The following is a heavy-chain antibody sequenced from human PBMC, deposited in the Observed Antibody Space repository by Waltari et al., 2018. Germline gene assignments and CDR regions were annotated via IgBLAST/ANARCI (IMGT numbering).Heavy chain of an antibody. V-gene: IGHV4-4*02. CDR2: ISGSSGST. D-gene: IGHD6-13*01. CDR3: ARRGIAGSMFDY. Sequence: QVQLQESGPGLVKPSETLSLTCAVSGGSISRSNWWSWIRQPPGKGLEWIGYISGSSGSTYYNPSLKSRVTISTDTSKNQFSLKLSSVTAADTAVYYCARRGIAGSMFDYWGQGVLVTVSS. J-gene: IGHJ4*02. CDR1: GGSISRSNW.